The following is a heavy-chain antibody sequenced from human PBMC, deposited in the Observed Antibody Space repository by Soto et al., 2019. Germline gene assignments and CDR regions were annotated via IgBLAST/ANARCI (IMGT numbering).Heavy chain of an antibody. J-gene: IGHJ4*02. CDR3: ASDAPRRRGGYYFDY. CDR1: GFTFNNFD. CDR2: ISACGGNT. Sequence: EVQVLESGGGLVQPGGSLRLSCVASGFTFNNFDMCWVRQAPGKGLEWVSGISACGGNTFYADFVKGRFTISRDNTKSTLFLQMNSLRAEVSAVSCGASDAPRRRGGYYFDYRGQGTLVTVSS. V-gene: IGHV3-23*01.